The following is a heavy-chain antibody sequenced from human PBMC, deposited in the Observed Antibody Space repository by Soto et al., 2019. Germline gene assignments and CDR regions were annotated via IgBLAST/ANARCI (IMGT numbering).Heavy chain of an antibody. J-gene: IGHJ6*03. CDR3: SADAKTIFAALIIHKNYMDI. D-gene: IGHD3-3*01. CDR2: IESKTDGGTT. Sequence: VHLVESGGGLVKPGGSLRLSCAASGFSFNNAWMNWVRQAPGKGLEWIGRIESKTDGGTTDYAAPVKGRFSISSDDSKNTLYLPMNSLTIEDTAVYYCSADAKTIFAALIIHKNYMDIWGKGTTVTVSS. V-gene: IGHV3-15*04. CDR1: GFSFNNAW.